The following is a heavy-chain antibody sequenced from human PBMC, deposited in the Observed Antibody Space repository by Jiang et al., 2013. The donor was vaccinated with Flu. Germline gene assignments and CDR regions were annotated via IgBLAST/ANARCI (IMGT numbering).Heavy chain of an antibody. V-gene: IGHV4-34*01. CDR1: GGSFSGYY. Sequence: LLKPSETLSLTCAVYGGSFSGYYWSWIRQPPGKGLEWIGEINHSGSTNYNPSLKSRVTISVDTSKNQFSLKLSSVTAADTAVYYCARGQSWGSGGSCYSDYWGQGTLVTVSS. D-gene: IGHD2-15*01. CDR3: ARGQSWGSGGSCYSDY. CDR2: INHSGST. J-gene: IGHJ4*02.